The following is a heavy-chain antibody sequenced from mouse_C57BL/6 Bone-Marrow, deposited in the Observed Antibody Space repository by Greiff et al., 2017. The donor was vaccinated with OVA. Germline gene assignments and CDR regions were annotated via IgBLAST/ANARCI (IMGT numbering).Heavy chain of an antibody. D-gene: IGHD4-1*01. CDR3: ARKRTGAFAY. J-gene: IGHJ3*01. CDR1: GYAFSNYW. Sequence: QVQLQQSGAELVKPGASVKISCKASGYAFSNYWMNWVKQRPGQGLEWIGQIYPGDGDTNYNGKFKGKATLTADKSSSTAYMQLSSLTSEDSAVYFCARKRTGAFAYWGQGTLVTVSA. V-gene: IGHV1-80*01. CDR2: IYPGDGDT.